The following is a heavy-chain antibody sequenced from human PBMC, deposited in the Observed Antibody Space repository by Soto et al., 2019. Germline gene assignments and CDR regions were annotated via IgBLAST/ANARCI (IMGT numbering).Heavy chain of an antibody. CDR1: GDSVSSGGAY. Sequence: SETLSLTCSVSGDSVSSGGAYWSWIRQLPGKGLEWIGYLYYGGSANYTPSLKSRLTISLDTSKNQFSLKLKSLTAADTAVYYCARIKSRYYKIISYSFDHWGRGTLVTVSS. V-gene: IGHV4-31*03. CDR2: LYYGGSA. CDR3: ARIKSRYYKIISYSFDH. D-gene: IGHD3-10*01. J-gene: IGHJ4*02.